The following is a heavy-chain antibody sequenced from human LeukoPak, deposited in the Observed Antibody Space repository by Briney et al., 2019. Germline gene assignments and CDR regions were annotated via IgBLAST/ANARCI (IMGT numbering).Heavy chain of an antibody. CDR1: GFTFTAYY. CDR3: VRDNSRNNRAWWFDP. CDR2: INPRGDRT. Sequence: ASVRVSCKAYGFTFTAYYMHWVRQAPGQGLEWIGIINPRGDRTSYAQKFQGRVTMPRDTTTSTVHMEMSRLRLEDTAVYYCVRDNSRNNRAWWFDPWGQGTLVTVSS. V-gene: IGHV1-46*03. D-gene: IGHD1/OR15-1a*01. J-gene: IGHJ5*02.